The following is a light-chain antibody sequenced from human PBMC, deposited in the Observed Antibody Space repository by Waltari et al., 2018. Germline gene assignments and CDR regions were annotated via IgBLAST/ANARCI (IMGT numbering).Light chain of an antibody. Sequence: SSELTQDPGVSVALGQTIRFTCQGDSLRTSYASWYQLKPGQAPVLVIYGKDKRPSGIPDRIYGYSSGTTSSLTITGAQAEDEADYYCSSRNGRANQVVFAGGTKVTVL. V-gene: IGLV3-19*01. CDR2: GKD. CDR3: SSRNGRANQVV. J-gene: IGLJ3*02. CDR1: SLRTSY.